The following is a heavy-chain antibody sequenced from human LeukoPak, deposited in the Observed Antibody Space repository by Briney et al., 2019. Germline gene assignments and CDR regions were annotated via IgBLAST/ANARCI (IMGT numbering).Heavy chain of an antibody. Sequence: QPGGSLRLSCAASGFTFSSYAMSWVRQAPGKGLEWVSAISGSGGSTYYADSVKGRFTISRDNSKNTLYLQMNSLRAEDTAVYYCAKDQQQLFFRVFWFDYWGQGTLVTVSS. CDR1: GFTFSSYA. D-gene: IGHD6-13*01. J-gene: IGHJ4*02. CDR2: ISGSGGST. CDR3: AKDQQQLFFRVFWFDY. V-gene: IGHV3-23*01.